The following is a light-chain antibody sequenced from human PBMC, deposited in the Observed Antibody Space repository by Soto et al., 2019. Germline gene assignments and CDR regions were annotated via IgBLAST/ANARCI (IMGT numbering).Light chain of an antibody. CDR2: DVG. CDR1: SSDVGIYDY. CDR3: CSYAGSYTFARNV. J-gene: IGLJ1*01. Sequence: QSALAQPRSVSGSPGQSITISCNGTSSDVGIYDYISWYQQLPGKAPKLMIYDVGKRPSGVPDRFSGSKSGSTASLTISGLQAEDEADYYCCSYAGSYTFARNVFGTGTKVTVL. V-gene: IGLV2-11*01.